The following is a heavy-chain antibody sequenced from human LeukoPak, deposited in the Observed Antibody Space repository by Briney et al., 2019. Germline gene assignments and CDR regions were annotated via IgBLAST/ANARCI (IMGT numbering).Heavy chain of an antibody. J-gene: IGHJ3*02. V-gene: IGHV4-61*08. Sequence: PSETLSLTCTVSGGSVTSSGYYWSWVQQPPGKGLEYIGYIYYSGSTNYNPSLKSRVTISVDTSKNQFSLKLRSVTAADTAVYYCARDSASTGYMNAFDIWGQGTMVTVSS. CDR1: GGSVTSSGYY. CDR2: IYYSGST. D-gene: IGHD3-22*01. CDR3: ARDSASTGYMNAFDI.